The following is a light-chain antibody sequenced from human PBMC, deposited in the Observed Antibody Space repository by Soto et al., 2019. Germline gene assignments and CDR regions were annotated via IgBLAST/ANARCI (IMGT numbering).Light chain of an antibody. Sequence: QSALIQPPSVSGSPGQSVTISCTGTSSDVGSYDYVSWYQQHPGTDPKPMIYNVNTRPSGVPDRFSGSKSGNTASMTISGLQAEDEADYYCSAYAGSNTFVFGTGTKLTVL. CDR2: NVN. J-gene: IGLJ1*01. V-gene: IGLV2-11*01. CDR3: SAYAGSNTFV. CDR1: SSDVGSYDY.